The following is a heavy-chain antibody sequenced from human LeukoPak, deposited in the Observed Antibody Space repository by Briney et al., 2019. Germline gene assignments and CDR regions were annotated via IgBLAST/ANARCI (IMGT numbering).Heavy chain of an antibody. Sequence: SETLSLTCAVYGGSFSGYYWSWIRQPPGKGLEWIGEINHSGSTNYNPSLKSRVTISVDTSKNQFSLKLSSVTAADTAVYYCARGPHYDYVWGSYRPPVYWGQGTLVTVSS. CDR3: ARGPHYDYVWGSYRPPVY. V-gene: IGHV4-34*01. CDR2: INHSGST. J-gene: IGHJ4*02. D-gene: IGHD3-16*02. CDR1: GGSFSGYY.